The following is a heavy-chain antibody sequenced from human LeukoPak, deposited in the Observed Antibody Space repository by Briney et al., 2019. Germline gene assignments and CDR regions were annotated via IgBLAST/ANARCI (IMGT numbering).Heavy chain of an antibody. J-gene: IGHJ6*02. Sequence: GGSLRLSCAASGFTFRSHGMHWVRQAPGKGLEWVAGIWYDGSNEDYADSVKGRFTISRDNSKNTLYLQMNSLRVEDTAVYYCARDGQDGSPYATDVWGQGTTVTVSS. D-gene: IGHD3-10*01. CDR2: IWYDGSNE. CDR3: ARDGQDGSPYATDV. V-gene: IGHV3-33*01. CDR1: GFTFRSHG.